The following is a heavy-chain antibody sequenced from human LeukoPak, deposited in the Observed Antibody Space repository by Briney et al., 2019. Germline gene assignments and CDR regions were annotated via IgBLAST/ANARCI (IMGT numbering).Heavy chain of an antibody. J-gene: IGHJ3*02. V-gene: IGHV4-4*07. CDR3: ARSDGYGLVGI. Sequence: SETLSLTCTVSGDSISSYYWNWIRQPAGKGLEWIGRIYISGSTNYNPSLKSRVTMSVDTSKNQFSLKVSSVTAADTAVYYCARSDGYGLVGIWGQGTMVTVSS. D-gene: IGHD3-10*01. CDR2: IYISGST. CDR1: GDSISSYY.